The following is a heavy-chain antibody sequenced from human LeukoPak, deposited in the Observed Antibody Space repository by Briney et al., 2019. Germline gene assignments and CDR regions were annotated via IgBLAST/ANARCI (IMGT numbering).Heavy chain of an antibody. V-gene: IGHV3-74*01. Sequence: GGSLRLSCAASGFSFSSHWVHWVRQAPGKGLVWVSRISDDGSCTSNVDSVKGRFTISRDNVNNMLYLHMNSLRAEDTAVYYCASFGISWRSSYWGQGTLVTVSS. CDR2: ISDDGSCT. CDR1: GFSFSSHW. J-gene: IGHJ4*02. D-gene: IGHD2-21*01. CDR3: ASFGISWRSSY.